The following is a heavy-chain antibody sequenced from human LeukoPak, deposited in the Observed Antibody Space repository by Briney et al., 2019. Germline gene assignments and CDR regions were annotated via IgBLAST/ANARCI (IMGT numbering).Heavy chain of an antibody. CDR3: ARDRGAAAGINYFDY. J-gene: IGHJ4*02. CDR2: IIPILGTA. CDR1: GGTFSSYA. Sequence: ASVKVSCKASGGTFSSYAISWVRQAPGQGLEWMGGIIPILGTANYAQKFQGRVTITTDESTSTAYMELSSLRSEDTAVYYCARDRGAAAGINYFDYWGQGTLVTVSS. D-gene: IGHD6-13*01. V-gene: IGHV1-69*05.